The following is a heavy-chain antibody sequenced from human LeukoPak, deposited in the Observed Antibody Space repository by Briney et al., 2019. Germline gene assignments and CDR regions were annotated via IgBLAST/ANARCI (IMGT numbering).Heavy chain of an antibody. Sequence: SETLSLTCTVSGGSISSSSYYWGWIRQPPGKGLEGIGSIYYSGSTYYNPSLKSRVTITVDTSKNQFSLKLSSVTAADTAVYYCARLRLELFFDYWGQGTLVTVSS. V-gene: IGHV4-39*01. CDR3: ARLRLELFFDY. J-gene: IGHJ4*02. CDR1: GGSISSSSYY. CDR2: IYYSGST. D-gene: IGHD1-7*01.